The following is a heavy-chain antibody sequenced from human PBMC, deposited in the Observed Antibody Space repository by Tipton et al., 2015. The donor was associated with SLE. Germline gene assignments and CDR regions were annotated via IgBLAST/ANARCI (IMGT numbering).Heavy chain of an antibody. CDR1: GFTVSSNY. J-gene: IGHJ2*01. V-gene: IGHV3-53*04. CDR3: ASSGVGWWYFDL. CDR2: IYSGGST. D-gene: IGHD2-15*01. Sequence: SLRLSCAASGFTVSSNYMSWVRQAPGKGLEWVSVIYSGGSTYYADSVKGRFTISRHNSKNTLYLQMNILRAEDTAVYYCASSGVGWWYFDLWGRGPLVTVSS.